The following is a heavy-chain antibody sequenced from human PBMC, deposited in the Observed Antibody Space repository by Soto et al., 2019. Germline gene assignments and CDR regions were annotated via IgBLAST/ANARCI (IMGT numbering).Heavy chain of an antibody. Sequence: SETLSLTCAVSGGSISSYYWSWIRQPPGKGLEWIGYIYYSGSTDYNPSLKSRVSISGDTSKNQFSLRLTSVTAADTAVYYCAIGGFGELFVWGQGTLVPVSS. CDR2: IYYSGST. V-gene: IGHV4-59*08. CDR1: GGSISSYY. J-gene: IGHJ4*02. CDR3: AIGGFGELFV. D-gene: IGHD3-10*01.